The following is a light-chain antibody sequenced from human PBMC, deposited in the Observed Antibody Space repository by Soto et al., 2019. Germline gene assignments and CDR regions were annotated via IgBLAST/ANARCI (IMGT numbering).Light chain of an antibody. V-gene: IGLV2-14*03. CDR2: DVS. J-gene: IGLJ1*01. Sequence: SVLTQPASVSGSPGQSITISCTGTSSDVGGYNYVSWYQQHPGKAPKLMNYDVSNRPSGVSNRYSGSKSCNTASLTISGVQAEDEADYYCMSYTSSITLVFGTGTKVTVL. CDR1: SSDVGGYNY. CDR3: MSYTSSITLV.